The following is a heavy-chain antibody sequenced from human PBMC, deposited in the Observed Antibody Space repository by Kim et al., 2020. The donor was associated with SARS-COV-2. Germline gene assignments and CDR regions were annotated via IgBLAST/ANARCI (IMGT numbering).Heavy chain of an antibody. V-gene: IGHV3-74*01. CDR2: T. D-gene: IGHD3-16*01. J-gene: IGHJ4*02. Sequence: TNYADSVKGRFTISRDNAKNTLYLQMNSLRAEDTAVYYCARSTGGQCPGFWGQGSLVTVSS. CDR3: ARSTGGQCPGF.